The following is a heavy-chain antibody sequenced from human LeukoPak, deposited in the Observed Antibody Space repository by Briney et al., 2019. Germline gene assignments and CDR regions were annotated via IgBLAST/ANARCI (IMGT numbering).Heavy chain of an antibody. CDR3: AKDVGPYSSSSGDV. V-gene: IGHV3-9*01. CDR2: ISWNSGSI. J-gene: IGHJ6*02. D-gene: IGHD6-13*01. CDR1: GGSISSYY. Sequence: LSLTCTVSGGSISSYYWSWIRQPPGKGLEWVSGISWNSGSIGYADSVKGRFTISRDNAKNSLYLQMNSLRAEDTALYYCAKDVGPYSSSSGDVWGQGTTVTVSS.